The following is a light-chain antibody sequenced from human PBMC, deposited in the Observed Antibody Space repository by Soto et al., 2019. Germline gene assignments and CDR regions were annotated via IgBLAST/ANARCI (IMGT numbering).Light chain of an antibody. CDR2: GAS. V-gene: IGKV3-20*01. CDR1: QSVSSYY. J-gene: IGKJ1*01. Sequence: EIVLTQSPGTLSLSPGEGATLSCRASQSVSSYYLAWYQQKPGQAPRLLIYGASSRATGIPDRFRGSGSGTDFTLTISRLEPEDFAVYYCQQYGSSVWTFGQGTKVDIK. CDR3: QQYGSSVWT.